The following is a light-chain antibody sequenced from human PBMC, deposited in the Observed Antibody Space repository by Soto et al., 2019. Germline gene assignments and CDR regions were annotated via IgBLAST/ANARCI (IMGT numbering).Light chain of an antibody. J-gene: IGLJ1*01. CDR3: CSYAGSSTPYV. Sequence: QSVLTQPASVSGSPGQSINISCTGTSSDVGSYNLVSWYQQHPGKAPKLMIYEVSKRPSGVSNRFSGSKSGNTASLTISGLQAEDEADYYCCSYAGSSTPYVFGTGTKLTVL. CDR2: EVS. CDR1: SSDVGSYNL. V-gene: IGLV2-23*02.